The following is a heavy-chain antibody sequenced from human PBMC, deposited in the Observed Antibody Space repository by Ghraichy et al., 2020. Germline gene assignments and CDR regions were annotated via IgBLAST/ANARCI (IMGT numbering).Heavy chain of an antibody. CDR1: GFTFSTYW. D-gene: IGHD2-15*01. CDR3: ARSIVFFFKPEEYYFDY. CDR2: IKQDGSEK. V-gene: IGHV3-7*01. J-gene: IGHJ4*02. Sequence: GGSLRLSCAASGFTFSTYWMSWVRQAPGKGLEWVANIKQDGSEKYYVDSVKGRFTISRDSAKNSLYLQMNSLRAEDTAVYFCARSIVFFFKPEEYYFDYWGQGTLVTVSS.